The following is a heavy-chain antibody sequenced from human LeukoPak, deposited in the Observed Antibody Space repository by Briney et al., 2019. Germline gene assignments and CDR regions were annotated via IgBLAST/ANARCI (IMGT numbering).Heavy chain of an antibody. J-gene: IGHJ6*03. V-gene: IGHV3-48*01. Sequence: PGGSLRLSCAASGFTFSSYSMNWVRQAPRKGLEWVSYISSGSSTIYYADSVKGRFTISRDNAKNSLYLQMNSLRAEDTAVYYCARDDSVWGSPYYYYYMDVWGKGTTVTVSS. CDR3: ARDDSVWGSPYYYYYMDV. D-gene: IGHD3-16*01. CDR2: ISSGSSTI. CDR1: GFTFSSYS.